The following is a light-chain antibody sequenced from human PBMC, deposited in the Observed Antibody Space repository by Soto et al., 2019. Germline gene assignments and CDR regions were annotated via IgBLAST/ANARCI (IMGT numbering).Light chain of an antibody. V-gene: IGKV1-33*01. CDR2: DAS. CDR1: QDIRNY. CDR3: QQYGNLPYT. J-gene: IGKJ2*01. Sequence: DIQMTQSPSSLSGSVGDRVTVTCQASQDIRNYLNWYQHKAGKAPKLLIYDASNLETGVPSRFSGRGSGTDFTFTISNLQPEDIATYYCQQYGNLPYTFGQGTKLEI.